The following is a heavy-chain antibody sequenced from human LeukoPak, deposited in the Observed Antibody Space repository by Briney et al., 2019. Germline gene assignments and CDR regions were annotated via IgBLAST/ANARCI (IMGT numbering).Heavy chain of an antibody. D-gene: IGHD2-2*03. J-gene: IGHJ4*02. V-gene: IGHV3-23*01. CDR2: ISDSIGST. Sequence: GGSVRLSCAASGFPFSSYVMGWVRQAPGKGLEWVSTISDSIGSTYYADSVKGRFTISRDNSKNTLYLQMNSLRAEDTAVYYCATLGYCTSTSCSLVHWGQGTLVTVSS. CDR3: ATLGYCTSTSCSLVH. CDR1: GFPFSSYV.